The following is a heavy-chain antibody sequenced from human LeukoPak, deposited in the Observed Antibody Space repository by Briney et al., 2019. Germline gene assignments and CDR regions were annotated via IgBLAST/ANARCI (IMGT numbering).Heavy chain of an antibody. CDR1: GYTFTSYD. CDR2: MNPNSGNT. V-gene: IGHV1-8*01. CDR3: ARVFYSSSGPRSDY. Sequence: ASVKVSCKASGYTFTSYDINWVRQATGQGLEWMGWMNPNSGNTGYAQKLQGRVTMTRNTSISTAYMELSSLRSADTAVYYCARVFYSSSGPRSDYWGQGTLVTVSS. J-gene: IGHJ4*02. D-gene: IGHD6-13*01.